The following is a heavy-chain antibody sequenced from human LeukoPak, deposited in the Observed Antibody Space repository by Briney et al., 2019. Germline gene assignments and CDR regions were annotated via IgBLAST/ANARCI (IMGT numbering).Heavy chain of an antibody. CDR1: GGSISSSNW. D-gene: IGHD1/OR15-1a*01. V-gene: IGHV4-4*02. CDR2: IYHSGST. J-gene: IGHJ4*02. Sequence: SETLSLTCAVSGGSISSSNWWSWVRPPPGKGLEWIGEIYHSGSTNYNPSLKSRVTISVDKSKNQFSLKLSSVTAADTAVYYCARDGWGSGTTNYWGQGTLVTVSS. CDR3: ARDGWGSGTTNY.